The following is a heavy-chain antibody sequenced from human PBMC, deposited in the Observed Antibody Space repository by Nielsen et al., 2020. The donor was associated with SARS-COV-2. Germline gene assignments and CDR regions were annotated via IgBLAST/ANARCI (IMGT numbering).Heavy chain of an antibody. CDR2: INHSGST. CDR1: GGSFSGYY. D-gene: IGHD2-15*01. CDR3: ARGRGGSSRRYWYFDL. J-gene: IGHJ2*01. Sequence: SETLSLTCAVYGGSFSGYYWSWIRQPPGKGLEWIGEINHSGSTNYNPSIKSRVTISVDTSKNQFSLKLSSVTAADTAVYYCARGRGGSSRRYWYFDLWGRGTLVTVSS. V-gene: IGHV4-34*01.